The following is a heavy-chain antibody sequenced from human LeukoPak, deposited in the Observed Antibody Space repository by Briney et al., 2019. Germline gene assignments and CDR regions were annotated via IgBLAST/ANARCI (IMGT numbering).Heavy chain of an antibody. CDR1: GFTFSSYA. Sequence: GGSLRLSCAASGFTFSSYAMSWVRQAPGKGLEWVSAISGSGGSTYYADSVKGRFTISRDNSKNTLYLQMNSLRADDTAVYYCARQKYYYDSSGYGAFDYWGQGTLVTVSS. J-gene: IGHJ4*02. D-gene: IGHD3-22*01. CDR3: ARQKYYYDSSGYGAFDY. CDR2: ISGSGGST. V-gene: IGHV3-23*01.